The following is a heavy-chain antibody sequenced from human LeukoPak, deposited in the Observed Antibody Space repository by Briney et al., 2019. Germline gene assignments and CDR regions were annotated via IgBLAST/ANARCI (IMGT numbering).Heavy chain of an antibody. Sequence: SETLSLTCTDTGGSISEYYWSWIRQPPGKGLEWIGYIHYSGSSNYNPSLKSRVTISVDTSKNQFSLKLSSVTAADTAVYYCARYDRSGYGFGCGGEGTLVTVSS. CDR3: ARYDRSGYGFGC. J-gene: IGHJ4*02. V-gene: IGHV4-59*01. CDR2: IHYSGSS. D-gene: IGHD5-12*01. CDR1: GGSISEYY.